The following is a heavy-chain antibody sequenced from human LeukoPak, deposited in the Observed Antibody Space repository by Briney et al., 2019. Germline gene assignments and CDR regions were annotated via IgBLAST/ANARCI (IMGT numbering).Heavy chain of an antibody. Sequence: GGSLRLSCAASGFTFRSYAMSWVRQAPGKGLEWGSAISGSGGSTYYADSMKGGFTISRDNSKNTLYLQMNSLRAEDTAVYYCAKAMIVGAAHDAFDIWGQGTMVTVSS. CDR1: GFTFRSYA. D-gene: IGHD1-26*01. CDR3: AKAMIVGAAHDAFDI. V-gene: IGHV3-23*01. CDR2: ISGSGGST. J-gene: IGHJ3*02.